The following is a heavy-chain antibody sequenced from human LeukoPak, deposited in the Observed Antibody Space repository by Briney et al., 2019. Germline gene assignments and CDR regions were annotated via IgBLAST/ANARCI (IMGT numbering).Heavy chain of an antibody. J-gene: IGHJ4*02. CDR1: GYTFTSYG. D-gene: IGHD3-22*01. Sequence: ASVKVSCKASGYTFTSYGISWVRQAPGQGLEWMRWISAYNGNTNYAQKLQGRVTMTTDTSTSTAYMELRSLRSDDTAVYYCARLPDYYDSSGYYSFDYWGQGTLVTVSS. V-gene: IGHV1-18*01. CDR2: ISAYNGNT. CDR3: ARLPDYYDSSGYYSFDY.